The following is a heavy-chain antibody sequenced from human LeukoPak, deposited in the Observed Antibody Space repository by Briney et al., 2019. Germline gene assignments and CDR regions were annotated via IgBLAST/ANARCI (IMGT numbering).Heavy chain of an antibody. CDR1: GYSIRSGDY. V-gene: IGHV4-38-2*02. CDR3: ARDASSGWDY. D-gene: IGHD6-19*01. CDR2: IYHSGST. Sequence: SETLSLTCTVSGYSIRSGDYWGWIRQPPGKGLEWIGNIYHSGSTYYNPSLKSRVIISVDTSKNHFSLKLSSVTAADTAVYYCARDASSGWDYWGQGTLVTVSS. J-gene: IGHJ4*02.